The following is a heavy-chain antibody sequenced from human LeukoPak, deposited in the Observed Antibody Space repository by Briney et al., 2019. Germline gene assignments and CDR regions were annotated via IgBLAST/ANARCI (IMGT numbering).Heavy chain of an antibody. CDR2: ISSSSSTI. D-gene: IGHD3-10*01. CDR3: ASLYGSGPNWFDP. V-gene: IGHV3-48*01. Sequence: PGGSLRLSSAASGFTFSTYSMNWVRQAPGKGLEWVSYISSSSSTIYYADSVKGRFTISRANAKNSLYLQMNSLRAEDTAVYYCASLYGSGPNWFDPWGQGTLVTVSS. J-gene: IGHJ5*02. CDR1: GFTFSTYS.